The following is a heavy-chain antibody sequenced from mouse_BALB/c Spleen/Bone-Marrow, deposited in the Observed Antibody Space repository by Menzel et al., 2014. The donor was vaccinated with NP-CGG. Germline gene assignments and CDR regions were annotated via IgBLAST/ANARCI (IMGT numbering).Heavy chain of an antibody. V-gene: IGHV1-55*01. Sequence: SGAELVEPGTSVKMSCKASGYTFTSYWMHWVKQRPGQGLEWIGDIYPGTNSTNYNEKFKTKATLTVDTSSSTAYMQLSSPTSEDSAVYYCAREEDFFDYWGQGTTLTVSS. CDR3: AREEDFFDY. CDR2: IYPGTNST. J-gene: IGHJ2*01. CDR1: GYTFTSYW.